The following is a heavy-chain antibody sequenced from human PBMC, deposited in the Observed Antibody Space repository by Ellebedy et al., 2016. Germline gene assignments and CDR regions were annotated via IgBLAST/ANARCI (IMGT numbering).Heavy chain of an antibody. CDR2: INSDGSST. V-gene: IGHV3-74*01. CDR1: GFTFSSYW. J-gene: IGHJ4*02. Sequence: GESLKISCAASGFTFSSYWMHCVRQAPGKGLVWVSRINSDGSSTSYADSVKGRFTISRDNSKNTLYLQMNSLRAEDTAVYYCAVAVAGLFSFDYWGQGTLVTVSS. CDR3: AVAVAGLFSFDY. D-gene: IGHD6-19*01.